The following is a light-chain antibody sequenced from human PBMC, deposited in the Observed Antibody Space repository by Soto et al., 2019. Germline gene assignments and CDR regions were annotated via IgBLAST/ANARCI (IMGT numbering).Light chain of an antibody. CDR1: QSIRTD. V-gene: IGKV3D-15*01. Sequence: IVKTQSPATLSVSPRERATLSCRASQSIRTDLAWYQTKSGQGPRLLTYDSSTRATGIPARFSGSVSGTEFTLTIRSLQSEDFAVYYCQQYNNWPPWTFGQGTKVDIK. J-gene: IGKJ1*01. CDR2: DSS. CDR3: QQYNNWPPWT.